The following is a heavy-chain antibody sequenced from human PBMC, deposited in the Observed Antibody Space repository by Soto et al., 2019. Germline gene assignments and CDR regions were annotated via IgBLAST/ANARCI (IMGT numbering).Heavy chain of an antibody. D-gene: IGHD2-21*01. CDR1: GFTFSTYW. CDR3: ASGSDGYNYGSDL. J-gene: IGHJ4*02. V-gene: IGHV3-7*01. Sequence: EVQLVESGGNLVQPGGSLRLSCIASGFTFSTYWMTWVRQAPGKGLEWVANIKPDGSAKFYLDSVKGRFTISRDNAKNSLYLDMDSLRVDDTALYYCASGSDGYNYGSDLWGQGTLVTVSS. CDR2: IKPDGSAK.